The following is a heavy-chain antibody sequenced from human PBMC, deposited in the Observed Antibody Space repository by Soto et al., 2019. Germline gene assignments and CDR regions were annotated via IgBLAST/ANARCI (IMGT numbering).Heavy chain of an antibody. D-gene: IGHD2-21*02. J-gene: IGHJ6*02. CDR3: ARDLWGYCGVDCHPLHV. CDR2: LYNTGST. Sequence: SETLSLTCTVSGASISRYYWSWIRQSPGKGLEWIGYLYNTGSTIYNPSLKSRVTISVDTSKNQFSLKMNSVTAADTAVYYCARDLWGYCGVDCHPLHVWGHGTTVT. CDR1: GASISRYY. V-gene: IGHV4-59*01.